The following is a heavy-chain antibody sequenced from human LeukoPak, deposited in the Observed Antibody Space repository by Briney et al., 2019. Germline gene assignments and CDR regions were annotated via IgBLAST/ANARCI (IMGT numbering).Heavy chain of an antibody. Sequence: GGSLRLSCAASGFTFSSYGMHWVRQAPGKGLXXXXXXSYDGSNKYYADSVKGRFTISRDNSKNTLYLQMNSLRAEDTAVYYCAKDHSITFGGVINPDYWGQGTLVTVSS. CDR1: GFTFSSYG. J-gene: IGHJ4*02. CDR2: XSYDGSNK. CDR3: AKDHSITFGGVINPDY. V-gene: IGHV3-30*18. D-gene: IGHD3-16*02.